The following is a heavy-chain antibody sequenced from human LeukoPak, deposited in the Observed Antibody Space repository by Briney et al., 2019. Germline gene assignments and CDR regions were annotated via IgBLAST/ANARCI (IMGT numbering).Heavy chain of an antibody. CDR3: AKSKVVVVADFDY. CDR2: INTDGSST. Sequence: GGSLRLSCAASGFTFSSYATHWVRQAPGKGLVWVSRINTDGSSTSYADSVKGRFTISRDNAKNTLYLQMNSLRAEDTAVYYCAKSKVVVVADFDYWGQGTLVTVSS. D-gene: IGHD2-21*02. J-gene: IGHJ4*02. CDR1: GFTFSSYA. V-gene: IGHV3-74*01.